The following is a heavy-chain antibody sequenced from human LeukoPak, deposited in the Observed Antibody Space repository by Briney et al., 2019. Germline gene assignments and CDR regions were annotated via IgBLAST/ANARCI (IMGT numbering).Heavy chain of an antibody. D-gene: IGHD3-10*01. Sequence: GGSLRLSCAASGFIFDNFAMTWVRQAPGKGLEWLSATGGDGSRTFYADSVKGRFTISRDNSKNTLYLRLDRLRAEDTAVYYSAKYRPGTYYRGPGMDVWGQGTTVTV. J-gene: IGHJ6*02. CDR1: GFIFDNFA. V-gene: IGHV3-23*01. CDR3: AKYRPGTYYRGPGMDV. CDR2: TGGDGSRT.